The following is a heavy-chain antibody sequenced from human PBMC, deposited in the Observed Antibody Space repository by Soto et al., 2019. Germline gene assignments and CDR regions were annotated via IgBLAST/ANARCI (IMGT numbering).Heavy chain of an antibody. J-gene: IGHJ4*02. V-gene: IGHV1-69*01. Sequence: QVQLVQSGAEVKKPGSSVTVSCKASGGTFSSYTISWVRQAPGQGLEWMAGISPIFGTPIYAQKFQDRVTITADYSTMTAYMEMNRLTSEDTAVYYYARVVVGSRLSLDYWGQGTLVTISS. CDR1: GGTFSSYT. CDR3: ARVVVGSRLSLDY. CDR2: ISPIFGTP. D-gene: IGHD1-26*01.